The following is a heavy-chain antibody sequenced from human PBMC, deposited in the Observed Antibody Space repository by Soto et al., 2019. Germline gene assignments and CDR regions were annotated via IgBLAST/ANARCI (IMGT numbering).Heavy chain of an antibody. CDR3: AKSSHSSGWDFDY. CDR2: ISYDGHNK. D-gene: IGHD6-19*01. V-gene: IGHV3-30-3*02. Sequence: QVQLVESGGGVVQPGRSLRLSCAASGFTFSSYAMHWVRQAPGKGLEWVAVISYDGHNKYYADSVKGRFTISRDNXKNTLYLQMNSLRAEETAVYYCAKSSHSSGWDFDYWGQGPLVTVSS. J-gene: IGHJ4*02. CDR1: GFTFSSYA.